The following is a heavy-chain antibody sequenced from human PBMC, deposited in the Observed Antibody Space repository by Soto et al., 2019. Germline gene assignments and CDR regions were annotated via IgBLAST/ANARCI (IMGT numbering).Heavy chain of an antibody. D-gene: IGHD3-10*01. Sequence: QVHLQQWGAGLLKPSETLSLTCAVKGGPFNGYYWTWIRQSPGKALQWIGEINHSGTVDYDPSLKSRVTFSIDTSKKQFSLALTSVPAAATPVYYCARAGAALVRGSIGGFDYWGQGTLVTVSS. CDR2: INHSGTV. V-gene: IGHV4-34*01. J-gene: IGHJ4*02. CDR1: GGPFNGYY. CDR3: ARAGAALVRGSIGGFDY.